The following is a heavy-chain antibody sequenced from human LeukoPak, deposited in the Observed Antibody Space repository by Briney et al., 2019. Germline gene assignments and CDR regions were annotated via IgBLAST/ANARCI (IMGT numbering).Heavy chain of an antibody. CDR3: ARVSSEDIVVVPAAIPSIAFDY. CDR1: GGSISSGGYY. J-gene: IGHJ4*02. D-gene: IGHD2-2*02. V-gene: IGHV4-61*08. Sequence: SQTLSLTCAVSGGSISSGGYYWSWIRQPPGKGLEWIGYIYYSGSTNYNPSLKSRVTISVDTSKNQFSLKLSSVTAADTAVYYCARVSSEDIVVVPAAIPSIAFDYWGQGTLVTVSS. CDR2: IYYSGST.